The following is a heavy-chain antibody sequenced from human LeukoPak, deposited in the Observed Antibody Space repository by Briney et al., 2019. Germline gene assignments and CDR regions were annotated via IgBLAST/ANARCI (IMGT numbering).Heavy chain of an antibody. CDR1: GFTFSTYG. CDR3: AKDMTKYSSSSFYFDY. Sequence: GGSLRLSCVASGFTFSTYGMSWVRQAPGKGPEWVTFIRYDGNKEYYADSVKGRFTVSRDNPKNTLDLQMNSLRIEDTAVYYCAKDMTKYSSSSFYFDYWGRGTLVAVSS. V-gene: IGHV3-30*02. CDR2: IRYDGNKE. D-gene: IGHD6-6*01. J-gene: IGHJ4*02.